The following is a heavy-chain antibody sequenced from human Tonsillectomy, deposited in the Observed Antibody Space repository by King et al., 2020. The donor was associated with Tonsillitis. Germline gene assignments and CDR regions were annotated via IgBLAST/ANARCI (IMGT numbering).Heavy chain of an antibody. D-gene: IGHD3-22*01. CDR2: IYYSGST. CDR3: ARAPTHDSRGYLRGDRDDAFDI. J-gene: IGHJ3*02. V-gene: IGHV4-59*01. Sequence: VQLQESGPGLVKPSETLSLTCTVSGGSISSYYWSWIRQPPGKGLEWIGYIYYSGSTNYNPSLKSRVTISVDTSKNQFSLKLSSVTAADTAVYYCARAPTHDSRGYLRGDRDDAFDIWGQGIMVTVSS. CDR1: GGSISSYY.